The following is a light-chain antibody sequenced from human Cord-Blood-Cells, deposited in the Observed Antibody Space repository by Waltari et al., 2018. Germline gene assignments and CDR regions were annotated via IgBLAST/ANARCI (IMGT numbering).Light chain of an antibody. CDR1: SSAVGGYNY. J-gene: IGLJ2*01. V-gene: IGLV2-14*01. CDR3: SSYTSSSTLDVV. CDR2: EVS. Sequence: QSALTQPDSVSGSPGQSITISCTGTSSAVGGYNYVSCYQQHPGKAPKLMIYEVSNRPSGVSNRFSGSKSGNTASLTISGIQAEDEADYYCSSYTSSSTLDVVFGGGTKLTVL.